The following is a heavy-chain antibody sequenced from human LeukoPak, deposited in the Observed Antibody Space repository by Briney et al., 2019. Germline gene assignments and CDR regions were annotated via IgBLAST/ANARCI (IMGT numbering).Heavy chain of an antibody. V-gene: IGHV3-23*01. CDR3: AKAPQTIAREYYFDY. CDR2: ISGSGGST. Sequence: GGSLRLSCAASGFTFSSYAMSWVRQAPGKGLEWVSAISGSGGSTYYADSVQGRFTISRDNSRNTMYLQMTSLRAEDTAVYYCAKAPQTIAREYYFDYWGQGTLVTVSS. J-gene: IGHJ4*02. D-gene: IGHD1-1*01. CDR1: GFTFSSYA.